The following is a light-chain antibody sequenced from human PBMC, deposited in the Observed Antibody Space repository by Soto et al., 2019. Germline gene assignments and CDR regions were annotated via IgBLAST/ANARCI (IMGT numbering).Light chain of an antibody. J-gene: IGLJ1*01. Sequence: QSVLTQPASVSGSPGQSITISCTGSSSDVGGYNYVSWYQQYPGKVPKLMIYEVDNRPSGVSNRFSGTKSGNTASLTISGLQDEDEADYYCSSYTSSSPYVFGTGTKVT. CDR2: EVD. CDR1: SSDVGGYNY. CDR3: SSYTSSSPYV. V-gene: IGLV2-14*01.